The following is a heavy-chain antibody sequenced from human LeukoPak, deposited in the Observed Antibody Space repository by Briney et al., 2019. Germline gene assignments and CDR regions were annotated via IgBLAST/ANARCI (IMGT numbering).Heavy chain of an antibody. CDR3: ANSEQWLVVDY. V-gene: IGHV3-23*01. CDR1: GLTFSSYA. CDR2: ISGSGGST. D-gene: IGHD6-19*01. J-gene: IGHJ4*02. Sequence: GGSLRLSCAASGLTFSSYAMSWVRQAPGKGLEWVSAISGSGGSTYYADSVKGRFTISRDSSKNTLYLQMNSLRAEDTAVYYCANSEQWLVVDYWGQGTLVTVSS.